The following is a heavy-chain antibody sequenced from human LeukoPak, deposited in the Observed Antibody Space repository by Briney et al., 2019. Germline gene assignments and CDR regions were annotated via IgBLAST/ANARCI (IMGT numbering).Heavy chain of an antibody. V-gene: IGHV3-30*04. Sequence: PGRSLRLPCAASGFTFSSYAMHWARQAPGKGLEWVAVISYDGSNKYYADSVEGRFTISRDNSKNTLYLQMNSLRAEDTAVYYCARELGRDILTGSFYGMDVWGQGTTVTVSS. CDR1: GFTFSSYA. CDR3: ARELGRDILTGSFYGMDV. J-gene: IGHJ6*02. D-gene: IGHD3-9*01. CDR2: ISYDGSNK.